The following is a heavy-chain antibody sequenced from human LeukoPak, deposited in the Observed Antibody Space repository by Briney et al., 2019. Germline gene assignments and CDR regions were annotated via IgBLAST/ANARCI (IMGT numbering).Heavy chain of an antibody. V-gene: IGHV3-53*01. D-gene: IGHD6-13*01. CDR2: IYSGGST. CDR3: ARGRRGIAAAGAY. CDR1: GFTVSSNY. Sequence: GGSLRLSCAASGFTVSSNYMSWVRQAPGKGLEWVSVIYSGGSTYYADSVKGRFTISRDNSKNTLYLQMNSLRAEDTAVYYCARGRRGIAAAGAYWGQGTLVTVS. J-gene: IGHJ4*02.